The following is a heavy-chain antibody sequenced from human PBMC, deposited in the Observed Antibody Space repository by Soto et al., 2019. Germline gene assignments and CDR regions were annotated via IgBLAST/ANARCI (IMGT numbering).Heavy chain of an antibody. J-gene: IGHJ4*02. CDR3: ARDSRKRPHYYGSGSYPPIGIDY. D-gene: IGHD3-10*01. V-gene: IGHV4-34*01. Sequence: SETLSLTCAVYGGSFSGYYWSWIRQPPGKGLEWIGEINHSGSTNYNPSLKSRVTISVDTSKNQFSLKLSSVTAADTAVYYCARDSRKRPHYYGSGSYPPIGIDYWGQGTLVT. CDR2: INHSGST. CDR1: GGSFSGYY.